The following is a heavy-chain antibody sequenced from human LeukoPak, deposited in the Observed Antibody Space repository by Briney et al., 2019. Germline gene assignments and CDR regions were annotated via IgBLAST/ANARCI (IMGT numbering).Heavy chain of an antibody. Sequence: ASVKVSCKASGYTFTSYGISWVRQAPGQGLELMGWISAYNGNTNYAQKLQGRVTMTTDTSTSTAYMELRSLRSDDTAVYYCARAGYCSSTSCPYNNWFDPWGQGTLVTVSS. CDR1: GYTFTSYG. V-gene: IGHV1-18*01. J-gene: IGHJ5*02. D-gene: IGHD2-2*01. CDR2: ISAYNGNT. CDR3: ARAGYCSSTSCPYNNWFDP.